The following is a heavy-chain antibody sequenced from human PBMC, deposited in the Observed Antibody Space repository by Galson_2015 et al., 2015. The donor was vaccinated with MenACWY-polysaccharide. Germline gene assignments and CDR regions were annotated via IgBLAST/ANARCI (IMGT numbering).Heavy chain of an antibody. CDR1: GGSVSSHSAS. J-gene: IGHJ4*02. Sequence: CAISGGSVSSHSASWNWIRQSPSGGREGLGRTYYRAKWYYDYALSVKSRITLNPDTSKNQVTLQLNSMTPEDKAVYYCARAPDFFTRGSDYWGLGTLVTVSS. CDR3: ARAPDFFTRGSDY. D-gene: IGHD2-2*01. V-gene: IGHV6-1*01. CDR2: TYYRAKWYY.